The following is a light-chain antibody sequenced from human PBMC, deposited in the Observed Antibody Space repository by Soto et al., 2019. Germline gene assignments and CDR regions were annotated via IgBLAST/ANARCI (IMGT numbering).Light chain of an antibody. J-gene: IGLJ7*01. V-gene: IGLV1-47*01. CDR2: TND. CDR3: ASWDDSLRGVL. CDR1: DSNIGSNP. Sequence: QSVLTQPTSASGTPGQRVTLSCSGGDSNIGSNPVYWYQQLPGTAPKLVIHTNDQRPSGVPDRFSGSKSGTSATLAISGLRSEDEADYYCASWDDSLRGVLFGGGTQLTVL.